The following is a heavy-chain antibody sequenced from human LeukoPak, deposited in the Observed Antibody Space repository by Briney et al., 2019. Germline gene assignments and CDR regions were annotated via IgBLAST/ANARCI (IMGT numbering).Heavy chain of an antibody. CDR3: ARRVNTMVRGVSGWFDP. J-gene: IGHJ5*02. Sequence: GSLRLSCAASGFTLSDHYIDWVRQPPGKGLEWIGEINHSGSTNYNPSLKSRATISVDTSKNQFSLKLSSVTAADTAVYYCARRVNTMVRGVSGWFDPWGQGTLVTVSS. CDR1: GFTLSDHY. CDR2: INHSGST. D-gene: IGHD3-10*01. V-gene: IGHV4-34*01.